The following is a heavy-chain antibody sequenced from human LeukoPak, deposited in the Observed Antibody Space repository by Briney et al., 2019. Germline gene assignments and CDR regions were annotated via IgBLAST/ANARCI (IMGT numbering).Heavy chain of an antibody. D-gene: IGHD5-18*01. V-gene: IGHV3-48*03. CDR2: ISSSGSTI. Sequence: SLRLSCAASGFTFSSYEMNWVRQAPGKGLEWGSYISSSGSTIYYADSVKGRFTISRDNAKNSLYLQMSSLRAEDTAVYYCARAGSYSYGVLFDYWGQGTLVTVSS. J-gene: IGHJ4*02. CDR1: GFTFSSYE. CDR3: ARAGSYSYGVLFDY.